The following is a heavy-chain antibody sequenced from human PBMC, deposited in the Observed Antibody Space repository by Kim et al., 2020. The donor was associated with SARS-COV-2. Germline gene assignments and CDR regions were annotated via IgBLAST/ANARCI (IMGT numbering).Heavy chain of an antibody. V-gene: IGHV1-3*01. CDR3: AREIEGIVVVLDP. Sequence: YSQKFQGRVTITRDTSASTAYMELSSLRSEDTAVYYCAREIEGIVVVLDPWGQGTLVTVSS. J-gene: IGHJ5*02. D-gene: IGHD2-15*01.